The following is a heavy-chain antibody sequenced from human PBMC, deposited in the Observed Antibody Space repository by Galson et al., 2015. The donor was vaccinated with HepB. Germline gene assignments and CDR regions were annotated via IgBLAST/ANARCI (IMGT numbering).Heavy chain of an antibody. CDR2: INPYNGNT. V-gene: IGHV1-18*04. J-gene: IGHJ1*01. Sequence: SVKVSCKASGYTFTSYGISYVRQAPGQGLEWVGWINPYNGNTNYAQKFQGRVTMTTDTSTSTAYMELRSLRSDDTAVYYCARAPWFGELTGILVLQHWGQGTLVTVSS. D-gene: IGHD3-10*01. CDR3: ARAPWFGELTGILVLQH. CDR1: GYTFTSYG.